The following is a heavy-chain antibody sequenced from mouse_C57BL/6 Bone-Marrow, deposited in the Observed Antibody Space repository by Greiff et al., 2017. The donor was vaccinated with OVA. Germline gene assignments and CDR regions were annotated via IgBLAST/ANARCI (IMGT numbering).Heavy chain of an antibody. CDR1: GYTFTSYW. V-gene: IGHV1-52*01. D-gene: IGHD1-1*01. Sequence: QVQLQQSGAELVRPGSSVKLSCKASGYTFTSYWMHWVKQRPIQGLEWIGNIDPSDSETHYNQKFKDKATLTVDKSSSTAYMQLSSLTSEDSAVYYCARSHYGSSFYYAMDYWGQGTSVTVYS. CDR2: IDPSDSET. J-gene: IGHJ4*01. CDR3: ARSHYGSSFYYAMDY.